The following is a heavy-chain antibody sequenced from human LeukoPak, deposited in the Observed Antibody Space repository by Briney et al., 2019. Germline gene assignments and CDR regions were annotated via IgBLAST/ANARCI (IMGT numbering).Heavy chain of an antibody. CDR1: GYTFTSYV. D-gene: IGHD6-19*01. CDR2: MNPNSGNT. Sequence: ASVKVSCKASGYTFTSYVINWVRQATGQGLEWMGWMNPNSGNTGYAQKFQGRVTITRNTSISTAYMELSSLRSEDTAVYYCARGQGYSSPSYYMDVWGKGTTVTVSS. CDR3: ARGQGYSSPSYYMDV. J-gene: IGHJ6*03. V-gene: IGHV1-8*01.